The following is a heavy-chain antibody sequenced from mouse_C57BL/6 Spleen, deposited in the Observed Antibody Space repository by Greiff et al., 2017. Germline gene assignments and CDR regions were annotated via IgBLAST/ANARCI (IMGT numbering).Heavy chain of an antibody. CDR1: GYTFTSYW. Sequence: QVQLQQSGAELAKPGASVKLSCKASGYTFTSYWMHWVKQRPGQGLEWIGYINPSSGYTKYTQKFKGKATLTADKPSSPAYMQLSSLTYEDSAVYYSERGGLMTTVVATDARDYWGQGTSVTVSS. D-gene: IGHD1-1*01. V-gene: IGHV1-7*01. J-gene: IGHJ4*01. CDR3: ERGGLMTTVVATDARDY. CDR2: INPSSGYT.